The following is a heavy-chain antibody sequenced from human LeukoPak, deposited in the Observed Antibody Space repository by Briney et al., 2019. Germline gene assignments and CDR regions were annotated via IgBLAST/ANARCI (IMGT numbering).Heavy chain of an antibody. CDR3: ARRTSEGFDY. Sequence: ASVKVSCKASGYTFTGYYMHWVRQAPGQGLEWMGWINPNSGNTGYAQKFQGRVTITRNTSISTAYMELSSLRSEDTAVYYCARRTSEGFDYWGQGTLVTVSS. CDR2: INPNSGNT. V-gene: IGHV1-8*03. J-gene: IGHJ4*02. CDR1: GYTFTGYY.